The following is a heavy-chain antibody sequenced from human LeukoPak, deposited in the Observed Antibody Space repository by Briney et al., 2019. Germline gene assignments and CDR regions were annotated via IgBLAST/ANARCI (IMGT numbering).Heavy chain of an antibody. Sequence: SETLSLTCAVYGGSFSGYYWSWIRQPPGKGLEWIGEINHSGSTNYNPSLKSRVTISVDTSKNQFSLKLSSVTAADTAVYYCARGFGDYGANGGEEYDYWGQGTLVTVSS. V-gene: IGHV4-34*01. CDR2: INHSGST. CDR3: ARGFGDYGANGGEEYDY. CDR1: GGSFSGYY. J-gene: IGHJ4*02. D-gene: IGHD4-17*01.